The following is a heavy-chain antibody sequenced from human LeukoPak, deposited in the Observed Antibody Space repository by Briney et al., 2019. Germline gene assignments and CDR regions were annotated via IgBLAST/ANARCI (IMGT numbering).Heavy chain of an antibody. D-gene: IGHD1-26*01. CDR2: IYYSGSA. J-gene: IGHJ3*02. CDR3: ATAMGIAPHDAFDI. Sequence: PSETLSLTCTVSGGSISSYYWSWIRQPPGKGLEWIGYIYYSGSANYNPSLKSRVTISVDTSKNQFSLKLSSVTAADTAVYYCATAMGIAPHDAFDIWGQGTMVTVSS. CDR1: GGSISSYY. V-gene: IGHV4-59*01.